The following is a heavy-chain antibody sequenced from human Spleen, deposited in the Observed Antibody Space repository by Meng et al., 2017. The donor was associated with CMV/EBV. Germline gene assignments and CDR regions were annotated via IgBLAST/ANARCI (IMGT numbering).Heavy chain of an antibody. V-gene: IGHV4-38-2*02. CDR2: IYHSGST. CDR1: GYSISSSYY. J-gene: IGHJ6*02. CDR3: AREGSSSDLYYYYGMDV. D-gene: IGHD6-6*01. Sequence: SETLSLTCTVSGYSISSSYYWGWIRQPPGKGLEWIGSIYHSGSTYYNPSLKSRVTISVDTSKNQFSLKLSSVTAADTAVYYCAREGSSSDLYYYYGMDVWGQGTTVTVSS.